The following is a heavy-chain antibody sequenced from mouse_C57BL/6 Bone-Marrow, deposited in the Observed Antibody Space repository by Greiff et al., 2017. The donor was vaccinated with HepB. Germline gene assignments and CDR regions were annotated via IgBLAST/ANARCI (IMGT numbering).Heavy chain of an antibody. CDR2: IRLKSDNYAT. J-gene: IGHJ2*01. D-gene: IGHD1-1*01. Sequence: EVQLVESGGGLVQPGGSMKLSCVASGFTFSNYWMNWVRQSPEKGLEWVAQIRLKSDNYATHYAESVKGRFTISRDDSKSSVYLQMNNLRAEDTGIYYCTGKGLYYYPYYFDYWGQGTTLTVSS. V-gene: IGHV6-3*01. CDR1: GFTFSNYW. CDR3: TGKGLYYYPYYFDY.